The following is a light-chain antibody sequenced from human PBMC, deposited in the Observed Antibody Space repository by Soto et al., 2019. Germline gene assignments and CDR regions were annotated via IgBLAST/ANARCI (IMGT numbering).Light chain of an antibody. Sequence: EVVLTQSPATLSVSPGERATLSCRTSQSVSSNLAWYQQKPGQAPRLLIFAASTRASGIPARFSGSGSGTEYTPTISILPSGDFAVSYCQQYHNWPSWTFGQRTKVDIK. V-gene: IGKV3-15*01. CDR3: QQYHNWPSWT. CDR2: AAS. J-gene: IGKJ1*01. CDR1: QSVSSN.